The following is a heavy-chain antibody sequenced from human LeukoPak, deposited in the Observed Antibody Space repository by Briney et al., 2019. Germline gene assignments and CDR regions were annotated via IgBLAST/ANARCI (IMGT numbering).Heavy chain of an antibody. CDR1: GFTFSSYA. V-gene: IGHV3-23*01. CDR2: ISGSGGST. CDR3: AKSDGGANEFYPPNYYGMDV. J-gene: IGHJ6*02. D-gene: IGHD1-26*01. Sequence: GGSLRLSCAASGFTFSSYAMSWVRQAPGKGLEWVSAISGSGGSTYYADSVKGRFTISRDNSKNTLYLQMNSLRAEDTAVYYCAKSDGGANEFYPPNYYGMDVWGQGTTVTVSS.